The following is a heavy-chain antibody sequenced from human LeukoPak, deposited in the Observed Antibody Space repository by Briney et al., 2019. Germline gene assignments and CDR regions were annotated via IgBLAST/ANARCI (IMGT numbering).Heavy chain of an antibody. CDR3: ARGGTVVNGFDY. D-gene: IGHD4-23*01. J-gene: IGHJ4*02. CDR1: GGSISSYY. Sequence: PSETLSLTCTVSGGSISSYYWSWIRQPPGKGLEWIGYVYCSGSTNYNPSLKSRVTISVDTSKNQFSLKLTSVTAADTAVYYCARGGTVVNGFDYWGQGTLVTVSS. CDR2: VYCSGST. V-gene: IGHV4-59*01.